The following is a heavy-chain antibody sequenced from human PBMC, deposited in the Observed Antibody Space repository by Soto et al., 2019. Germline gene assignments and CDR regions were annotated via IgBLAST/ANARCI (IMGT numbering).Heavy chain of an antibody. J-gene: IGHJ3*02. CDR1: GFTFSNAC. V-gene: IGHV3-15*01. CDR2: IKRKTDGETT. CDR3: TTDRSSLRYYYPSSGYQTYDAFDI. Sequence: XVFLSLSFAASGFTFSNACMRWVRQAPGKGLEWVGGIKRKTDGETTDYAAPVKGRCTTSSDDSKNTLYLQMNSLKTEETAVYYCTTDRSSLRYYYPSSGYQTYDAFDICGQGTMVTVSS. D-gene: IGHD3-22*01.